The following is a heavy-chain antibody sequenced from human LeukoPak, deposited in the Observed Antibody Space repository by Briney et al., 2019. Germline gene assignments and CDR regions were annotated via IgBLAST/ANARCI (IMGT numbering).Heavy chain of an antibody. D-gene: IGHD3-9*01. CDR1: GYSISSGYY. V-gene: IGHV4-38-2*02. Sequence: SETLSLTCAVSGYSISSGYYWGWIRQPPGKGLEWIGSIYHSGSTYYNPSLKSRVTISVDTSKNQFSLKLSSVTAADTAMYYCAREVLRYFDWPLDYWGQGTLVTVSS. J-gene: IGHJ4*02. CDR2: IYHSGST. CDR3: AREVLRYFDWPLDY.